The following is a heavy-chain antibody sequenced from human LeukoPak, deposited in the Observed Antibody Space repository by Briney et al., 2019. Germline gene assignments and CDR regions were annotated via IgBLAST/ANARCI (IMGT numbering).Heavy chain of an antibody. V-gene: IGHV4-34*01. D-gene: IGHD3-3*01. CDR1: GGSFSGYY. CDR3: ARGLNDFWSGYYFEYGMDV. Sequence: PSETLSLTYAVYGGSFSGYYWSWIRQPPGKGLEWIGEINHSGSTNYNPSLKSRVTISVDTSKNQFSLKLSSVTAADTAVYYCARGLNDFWSGYYFEYGMDVWGQGTTVTVSS. J-gene: IGHJ6*02. CDR2: INHSGST.